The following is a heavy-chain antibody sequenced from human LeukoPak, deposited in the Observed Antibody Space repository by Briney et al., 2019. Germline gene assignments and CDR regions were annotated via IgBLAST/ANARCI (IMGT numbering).Heavy chain of an antibody. CDR1: GYTFTSSD. CDR3: ARGRSGLAAAGTYDY. Sequence: ASVKVSCKTSGYTFTSSDINWVRQAAGQGLEWMGWINPNSGRTGYAQKFQGRVTMTADTSIRTAYMEVRSLRFDDTAVYYCARGRSGLAAAGTYDYWGQGTLITVSS. CDR2: INPNSGRT. J-gene: IGHJ4*02. V-gene: IGHV1-8*01. D-gene: IGHD6-13*01.